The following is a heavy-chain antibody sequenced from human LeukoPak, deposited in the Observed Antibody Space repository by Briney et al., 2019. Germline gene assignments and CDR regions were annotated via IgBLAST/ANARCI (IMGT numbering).Heavy chain of an antibody. CDR2: INGDGSSP. D-gene: IGHD4-23*01. J-gene: IGHJ4*02. CDR3: ERDYGGNSGDFDY. V-gene: IGHV3-74*01. CDR1: GFTFSGYW. Sequence: GGSLRLSCAASGFTFSGYWMHWVRQAPGMGLVWVSLINGDGSSPNYADSVKGRFTISRDNAKNTLYLQMNSLRAEDTAVYYCERDYGGNSGDFDYWAREPWSPSPQ.